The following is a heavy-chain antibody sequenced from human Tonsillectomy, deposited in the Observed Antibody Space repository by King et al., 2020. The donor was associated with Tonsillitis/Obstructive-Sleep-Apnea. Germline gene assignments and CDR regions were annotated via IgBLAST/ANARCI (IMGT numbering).Heavy chain of an antibody. CDR1: GFTFSSYA. CDR2: ISHDGINK. J-gene: IGHJ1*01. CDR3: AAGGYQLLWEYFQH. D-gene: IGHD2-2*01. V-gene: IGHV3-30*03. Sequence: VQLVESGGGVVQPGRSLRLSCAASGFTFSSYAMHWVRQAPGKGLEWVAVISHDGINKYYADSVKGRFTISRDNSKNTLFLQMNSLRVEETAVYYCAAGGYQLLWEYFQHWGQGTLVTVSS.